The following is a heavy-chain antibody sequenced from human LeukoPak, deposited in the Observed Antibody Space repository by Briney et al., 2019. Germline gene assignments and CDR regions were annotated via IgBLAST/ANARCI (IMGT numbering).Heavy chain of an antibody. CDR2: IYTSGST. J-gene: IGHJ5*02. CDR1: GGSFSGYY. CDR3: ARDYALTSLEMATILNWFDP. D-gene: IGHD5-24*01. Sequence: SETLSLTCAVYGGSFSGYYWSWIRQPAGKGLEWIGRIYTSGSTNSTPSLTSRVTMSVDTSKNQFSLRLTSVTAADTAVYYCARDYALTSLEMATILNWFDPWGQGTPVTVSS. V-gene: IGHV4-4*07.